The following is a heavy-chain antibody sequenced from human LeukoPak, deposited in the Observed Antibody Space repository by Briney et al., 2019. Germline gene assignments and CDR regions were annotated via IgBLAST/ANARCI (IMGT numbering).Heavy chain of an antibody. D-gene: IGHD5-12*01. CDR2: ISAYNGNT. V-gene: IGHV1-18*01. J-gene: IGHJ6*03. CDR3: ARGAAAPSPESTVYIDYYYYMDV. Sequence: ASVKVSCKASGYTFTSYGISWVRQAPGQGLEWTGWISAYNGNTNYAQKLQGRVTMTTDTSTSTAYMELRSLRSDDTAVYYCARGAAAPSPESTVYIDYYYYMDVWGKGTTVTVSS. CDR1: GYTFTSYG.